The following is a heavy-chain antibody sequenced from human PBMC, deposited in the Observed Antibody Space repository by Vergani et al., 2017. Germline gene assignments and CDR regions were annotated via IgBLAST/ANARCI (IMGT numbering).Heavy chain of an antibody. CDR3: VKDAGSYENFFDS. CDR2: IGKDGINT. V-gene: IGHV3-33*06. Sequence: QVQLVESAGGVVQPGGSLRLFCAASGFTFSNFGMHWIRQAPGKGLEWLADIGKDGINTRYRDAVKGRFTVSRDNSKDILYLQMDSLRPEDTATYYCVKDAGSYENFFDSWGQGTLVTVSS. D-gene: IGHD1-26*01. J-gene: IGHJ4*02. CDR1: GFTFSNFG.